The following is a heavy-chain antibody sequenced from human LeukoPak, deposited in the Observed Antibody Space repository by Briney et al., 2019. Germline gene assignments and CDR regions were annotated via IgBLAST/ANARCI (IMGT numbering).Heavy chain of an antibody. Sequence: SETLSLTCTVSGGSINSYFWSWIRQPPGKGLEWIGYISYSGSTNYNPSLKSRVTISVDTSKNQFSLKLSSVTAADTAMYYCVRSGGYCGSTTCHVEYFDLWGRGTLVTVSS. D-gene: IGHD2-2*01. J-gene: IGHJ2*01. V-gene: IGHV4-59*08. CDR2: ISYSGST. CDR3: VRSGGYCGSTTCHVEYFDL. CDR1: GGSINSYF.